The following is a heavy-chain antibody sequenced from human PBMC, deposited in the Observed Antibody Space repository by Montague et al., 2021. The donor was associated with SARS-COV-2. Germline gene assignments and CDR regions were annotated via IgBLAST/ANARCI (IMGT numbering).Heavy chain of an antibody. CDR1: GFTFSSYA. J-gene: IGHJ4*02. V-gene: IGHV3-30*04. CDR2: ISYDGSNK. D-gene: IGHD3-10*01. Sequence: SLRLSCAASGFTFSSYAMHWVRQAPGKGLEWVAVISYDGSNKYYADSVKGRFTISRDNSKNTLHLQMNSLRAEDTAVYYCASLLLWFGEFRAFDYWGQGTLVTVSS. CDR3: ASLLLWFGEFRAFDY.